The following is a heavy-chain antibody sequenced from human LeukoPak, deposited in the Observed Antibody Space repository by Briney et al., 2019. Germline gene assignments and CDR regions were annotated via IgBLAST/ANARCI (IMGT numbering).Heavy chain of an antibody. V-gene: IGHV3-23*01. Sequence: PGGSLRLSCAASGFTFSSYAMSWVRQAPGKGLEWVSAISGSGGSTYYADSVKGRFTISRDNSKNTLYLQMNSLRAEDTAVYYCAKAGSSSWYYYMDVWGKGTTVTVSS. CDR2: ISGSGGST. CDR3: AKAGSSSWYYYMDV. D-gene: IGHD6-13*01. J-gene: IGHJ6*03. CDR1: GFTFSSYA.